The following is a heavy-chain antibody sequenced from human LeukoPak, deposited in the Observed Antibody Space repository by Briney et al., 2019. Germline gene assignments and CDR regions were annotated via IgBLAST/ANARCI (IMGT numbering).Heavy chain of an antibody. CDR2: IKSKTDGGTT. Sequence: GGSLRLSCAASGFTFSNAWMSWVRQAPGKGLEWVGRIKSKTDGGTTDYAAPVKGRFTISRDDSKNTLYLQMNSLKTEDTAVYYCTTDQQKYSSGWHTGYFDYWGQGTLVTVSS. V-gene: IGHV3-15*01. CDR3: TTDQQKYSSGWHTGYFDY. CDR1: GFTFSNAW. J-gene: IGHJ4*02. D-gene: IGHD6-19*01.